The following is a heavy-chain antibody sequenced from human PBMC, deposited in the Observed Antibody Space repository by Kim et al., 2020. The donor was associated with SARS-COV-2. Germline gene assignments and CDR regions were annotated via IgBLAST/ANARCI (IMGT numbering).Heavy chain of an antibody. Sequence: GESLQISCKGSGYSFTSYWIGWVRQMPGKGLEWIGLIYPGDSDTRYSPSFQGQVTISADKSISTAYLQWSSLKASDTAMYYCASTVSPGYYYYGMDVWGQGTTVTVSS. CDR2: IYPGDSDT. CDR3: ASTVSPGYYYYGMDV. CDR1: GYSFTSYW. D-gene: IGHD4-17*01. V-gene: IGHV5-51*01. J-gene: IGHJ6*02.